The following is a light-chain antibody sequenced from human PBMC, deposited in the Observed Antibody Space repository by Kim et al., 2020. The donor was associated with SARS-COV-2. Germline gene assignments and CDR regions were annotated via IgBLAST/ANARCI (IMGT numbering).Light chain of an antibody. J-gene: IGKJ2*01. CDR2: GAS. V-gene: IGKV3-15*01. CDR1: QSVSSN. CDR3: QQYINWPMYT. Sequence: VLTQSPATLSVSPGERATLSCRASQSVSSNLAWFQQKPGQAPRLLIYGASTRATGIPARFSGSGSGTEFTLTITSLQSEDFAVYYCQQYINWPMYTFGQGTKLEI.